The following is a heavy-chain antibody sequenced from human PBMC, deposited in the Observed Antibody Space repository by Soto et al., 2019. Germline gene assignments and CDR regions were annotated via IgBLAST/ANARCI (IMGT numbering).Heavy chain of an antibody. D-gene: IGHD6-13*01. Sequence: ASVKVSCKASGYTFTSYCISWVRQAPGQGLEWMGWISAYNGNTNYAQKLQGRVTMTTDTSTSTAYMELRSLRSDDTAVYYCARDKIPRIAAAGITGYWGQGTLVTVSS. V-gene: IGHV1-18*01. J-gene: IGHJ4*02. CDR2: ISAYNGNT. CDR1: GYTFTSYC. CDR3: ARDKIPRIAAAGITGY.